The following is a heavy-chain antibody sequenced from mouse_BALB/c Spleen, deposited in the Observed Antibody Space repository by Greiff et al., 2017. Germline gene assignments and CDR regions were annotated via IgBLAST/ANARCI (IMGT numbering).Heavy chain of an antibody. V-gene: IGHV5-6-4*01. CDR1: GFTFSSYT. J-gene: IGHJ3*01. D-gene: IGHD3-3*01. CDR2: ISSGGSYT. Sequence: EVQGVESGGGLVKPGGSLKLSCAASGFTFSSYTMSWVRQTPEKRLEWVATISSGGSYTYYPDSVKGRFTISRDNAKNTLYLQMSSLKSEDTAMYYCTRDRGPGTGFAYWGQGTLVTVSA. CDR3: TRDRGPGTGFAY.